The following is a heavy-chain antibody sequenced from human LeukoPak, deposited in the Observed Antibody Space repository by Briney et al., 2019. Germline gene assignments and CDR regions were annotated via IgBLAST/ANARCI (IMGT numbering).Heavy chain of an antibody. CDR1: GFTFDDYG. J-gene: IGHJ4*02. D-gene: IGHD6-19*01. Sequence: PGGSVRLSCEASGFTFDDYGMSWVRQAPGKGLEWVSGINWNGGSTGYADSVKGRFTISRDNAKNSLYLQMNSLRAEDTALYYCARVSVTGTAEWDYWGQGTLVTVSS. CDR3: ARVSVTGTAEWDY. CDR2: INWNGGST. V-gene: IGHV3-20*04.